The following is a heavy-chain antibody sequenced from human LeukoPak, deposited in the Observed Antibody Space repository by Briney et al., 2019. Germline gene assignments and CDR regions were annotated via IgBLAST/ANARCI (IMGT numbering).Heavy chain of an antibody. J-gene: IGHJ4*02. Sequence: GGSLRLSCAASGFTFSSYGMHWVRQAPGKGLEWVAVIWYDGSNKYYADSVKGRFTISRDNSKNTLYLQMNSLRAEGTAVYYCARDEQWLVHGYLDYWGQGTLVTVSS. CDR1: GFTFSSYG. CDR2: IWYDGSNK. D-gene: IGHD6-19*01. V-gene: IGHV3-33*01. CDR3: ARDEQWLVHGYLDY.